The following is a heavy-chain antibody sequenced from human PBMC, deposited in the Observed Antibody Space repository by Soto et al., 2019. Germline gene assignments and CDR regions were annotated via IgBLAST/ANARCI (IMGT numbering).Heavy chain of an antibody. CDR1: GYTFNQYP. J-gene: IGHJ4*02. CDR2: INAANGDT. CDR3: ARKDYYNSGIYYFDY. D-gene: IGHD3-10*01. Sequence: ASVKVSCKASGYTFNQYPLHSVRQATGQGLEWMGWINAANGDTGYSQNFRGRVTLTRDTSASTAYMELSSLTSEDTAVYYCARKDYYNSGIYYFDYWGQGTQVTVSS. V-gene: IGHV1-3*01.